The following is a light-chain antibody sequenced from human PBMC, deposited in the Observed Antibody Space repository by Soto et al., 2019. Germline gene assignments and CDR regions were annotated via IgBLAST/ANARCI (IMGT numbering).Light chain of an antibody. CDR3: QQSYSGPPT. CDR1: QRITSY. Sequence: DIQMTQSPSPLSASIGDSVTITGRASQRITSYLNWYQQKPGTAPKLLIYAASNLQSVVPSRFSGSGSGTDFTLTISSLQPEDFATYYCQQSYSGPPTFGPGTNVDIK. J-gene: IGKJ3*01. CDR2: AAS. V-gene: IGKV1-39*01.